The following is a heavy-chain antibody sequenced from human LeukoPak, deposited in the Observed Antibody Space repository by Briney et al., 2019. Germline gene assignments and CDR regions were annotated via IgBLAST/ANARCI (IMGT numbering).Heavy chain of an antibody. D-gene: IGHD2-2*01. V-gene: IGHV3-23*01. Sequence: GGSLRLSCTACGFTFSSYWMHWVRQAPGKGLEWVSAISGSGGSTYYADSVKGRFTISRDNSKNTLYLKMNSLRAEDTAVYYCAKDEEVPSDYYYMDVWGKGTTVTVSS. J-gene: IGHJ6*03. CDR3: AKDEEVPSDYYYMDV. CDR2: ISGSGGST. CDR1: GFTFSSYW.